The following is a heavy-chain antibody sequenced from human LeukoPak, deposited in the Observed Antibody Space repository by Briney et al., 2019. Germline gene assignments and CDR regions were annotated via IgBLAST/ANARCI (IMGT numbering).Heavy chain of an antibody. J-gene: IGHJ4*02. CDR3: AKDKGTMIVVVIQYYFDY. V-gene: IGHV3-23*01. CDR1: GFTFSSYA. Sequence: PGGSLRLSCAASGFTFSSYAMSWVRQAPGKGLEWVSAISGSGGSTYYADSVKGRFTISRDNSKNTLYLQMNSLRAEDTAAYYCAKDKGTMIVVVIQYYFDYWGQGTLVTVSS. CDR2: ISGSGGST. D-gene: IGHD3-22*01.